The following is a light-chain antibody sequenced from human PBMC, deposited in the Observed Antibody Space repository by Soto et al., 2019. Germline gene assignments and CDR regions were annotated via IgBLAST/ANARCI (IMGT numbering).Light chain of an antibody. Sequence: EIVLTQSPGTLSLSPGERATLSCRASQSVSSSYLAWYQQKPGQAPRPLIYGASSRATGIPDRFSGSGSGTDFTLTISRLEPEDFAVYYCQQYGSSPPYTCGQGTKVDIK. CDR2: GAS. J-gene: IGKJ2*01. V-gene: IGKV3-20*01. CDR1: QSVSSSY. CDR3: QQYGSSPPYT.